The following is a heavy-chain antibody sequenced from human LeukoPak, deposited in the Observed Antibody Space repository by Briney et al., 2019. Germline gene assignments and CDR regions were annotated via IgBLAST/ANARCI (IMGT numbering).Heavy chain of an antibody. J-gene: IGHJ6*03. D-gene: IGHD2-2*01. CDR2: ITISGGST. CDR1: GFTFSSYD. Sequence: GGSLRLSCAASGFTFSSYDASWVRQAPGKGLEWVSSITISGGSTFYADSVMGRFTISRDNYKNTLYLQMNSLSAEDTAVYYCAKRGNPAVGHHYLDVWAKGPRSVSP. CDR3: AKRGNPAVGHHYLDV. V-gene: IGHV3-23*01.